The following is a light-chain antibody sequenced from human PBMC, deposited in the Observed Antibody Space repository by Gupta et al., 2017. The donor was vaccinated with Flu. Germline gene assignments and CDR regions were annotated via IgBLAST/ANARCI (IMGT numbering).Light chain of an antibody. CDR3: QHRYSWPTT. CDR2: DES. Sequence: PVLVSVCPGERATISCGESQRVSKSLDWYQQKPGQAPRLLIYDESNSDKGIQDRFSGSGCGTEFTLTIRSREPEDFAVYYCQHRYSWPTTFGRGTTVEIK. J-gene: IGKJ4*01. CDR1: QRVSKS. V-gene: IGKV3-11*01.